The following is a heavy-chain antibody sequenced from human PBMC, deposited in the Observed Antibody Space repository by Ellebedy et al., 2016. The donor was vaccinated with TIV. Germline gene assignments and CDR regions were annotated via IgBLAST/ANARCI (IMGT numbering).Heavy chain of an antibody. V-gene: IGHV3-64D*06. Sequence: GESLKISCSASGFTFSSYAVHWVRQAPGKGLEYVSAISSNGISTYYADSVKGRFTISRDNSKNTLFLQMSSLRAEDTAVYYCVKDQARDYSYSIGYYYVALDIWGQGTMVTVSS. CDR3: VKDQARDYSYSIGYYYVALDI. D-gene: IGHD3-22*01. CDR2: ISSNGIST. CDR1: GFTFSSYA. J-gene: IGHJ3*02.